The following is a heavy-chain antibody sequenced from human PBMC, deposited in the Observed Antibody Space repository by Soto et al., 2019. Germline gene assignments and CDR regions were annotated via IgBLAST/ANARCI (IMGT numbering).Heavy chain of an antibody. CDR2: IIPIFGTA. CDR1: GGTFSSYA. J-gene: IGHJ5*02. D-gene: IGHD3-22*01. V-gene: IGHV1-69*13. CDR3: ARDPGYYDSSGYPKYNWFDP. Sequence: SVKVSCKASGGTFSSYAISWVRQAPGQGLEWMGGIIPIFGTANYAQKFQGRVTITADESTSTAYMELSSLRSEDTAVYYCARDPGYYDSSGYPKYNWFDPWGQGTLVTVSS.